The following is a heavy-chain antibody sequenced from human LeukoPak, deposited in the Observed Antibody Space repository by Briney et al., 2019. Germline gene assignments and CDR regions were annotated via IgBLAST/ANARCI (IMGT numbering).Heavy chain of an antibody. Sequence: SETLSLTCAASGGSISRNYLRWIRQPPGKGLEWIAYISYSGSNTYHPAFKNRRMTIDSTSKNHLSQKQKSVTDADAAGYYFNCWNTTDHPSLNSRVTISVETSMNQHALNLNSVTAAETAMYYFAREFAYGDTGFFDYWGQGTLVTVFS. CDR3: NCWNTTDHPSLNSRVTISVETSMNQHALNLNSVTAAETAMYYFAREFAYGDTGFFDY. J-gene: IGHJ4*02. CDR1: GGSISRNY. CDR2: ISYSGSN. D-gene: IGHD1/OR15-1a*01. V-gene: IGHV4-59*01.